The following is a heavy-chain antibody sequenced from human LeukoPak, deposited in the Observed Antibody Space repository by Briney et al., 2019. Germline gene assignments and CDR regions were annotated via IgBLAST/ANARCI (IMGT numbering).Heavy chain of an antibody. CDR1: GDSITSDY. V-gene: IGHV4-59*08. CDR2: VYYSGST. D-gene: IGHD4/OR15-4a*01. Sequence: PSETLSLTCNVSGDSITSDYWSWIRQSPGRGLEWIGNVYYSGSTQYNPSLRGRVSISMDKTKNQFSLNLNSVSVTDTAIYYCARRDYAAWFDPWGQGTLVTVSS. J-gene: IGHJ5*02. CDR3: ARRDYAAWFDP.